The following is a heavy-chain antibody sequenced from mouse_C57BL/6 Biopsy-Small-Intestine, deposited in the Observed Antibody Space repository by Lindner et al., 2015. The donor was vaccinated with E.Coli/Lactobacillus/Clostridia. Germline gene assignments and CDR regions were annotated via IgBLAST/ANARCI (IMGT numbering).Heavy chain of an antibody. Sequence: ESGYAFTNYLIEWVKQRPGQGLEWIGVINPGSGGTNYNEKFKGKATLTADKSSSTAYMQLSSLTSEDSAVYYCAYGSSYFDYWGQGTTLTVSS. CDR2: INPGSGGT. V-gene: IGHV1-54*01. J-gene: IGHJ2*01. CDR1: GYAFTNYL. CDR3: AYGSSYFDY. D-gene: IGHD1-1*01.